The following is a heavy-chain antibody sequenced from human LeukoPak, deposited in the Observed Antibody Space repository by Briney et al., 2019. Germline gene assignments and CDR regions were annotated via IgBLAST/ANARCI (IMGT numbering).Heavy chain of an antibody. J-gene: IGHJ4*02. CDR2: IKQDGSEK. CDR1: GFTFSSYW. V-gene: IGHV3-7*04. D-gene: IGHD6-13*01. CDR3: ARDTPVFSSWHRATFDY. Sequence: PGGSLRLSCAASGFTFSSYWMSWVRQAPGKGLEWVAMIKQDGSEKYYVDSVKGRFTISRDNAENSLHLQMNSLRAEDTAVYYCARDTPVFSSWHRATFDYWGQGSLVTVSS.